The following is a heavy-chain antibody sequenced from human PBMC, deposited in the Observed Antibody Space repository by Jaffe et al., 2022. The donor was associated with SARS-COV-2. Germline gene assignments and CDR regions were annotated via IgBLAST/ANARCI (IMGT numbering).Heavy chain of an antibody. CDR2: INHSGST. D-gene: IGHD6-6*01. J-gene: IGHJ6*02. CDR1: GGSFSGYY. Sequence: QVQLQQWGAGLLKPSETLSLTCAVYGGSFSGYYWSWIRQPPGKGLEWIGEINHSGSTNYNPSLKSRVTISVDTSKNQFSLKLSSVTAADTAVYYCARVPYSSSSDYYYYGMDVWGQGTTVTVSS. V-gene: IGHV4-34*01. CDR3: ARVPYSSSSDYYYYGMDV.